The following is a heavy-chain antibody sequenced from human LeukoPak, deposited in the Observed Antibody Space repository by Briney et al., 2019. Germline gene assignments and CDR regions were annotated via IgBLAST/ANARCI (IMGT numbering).Heavy chain of an antibody. CDR3: ASYLLDWLGDILTGYYFDY. D-gene: IGHD3-9*01. V-gene: IGHV3-30*02. J-gene: IGHJ4*02. CDR2: IWYDGSNK. Sequence: GGSLRLSCAASGFTFSSYGMHWVRQAPGKGLEWVAFIWYDGSNKYYADSVKGRFTISRDNSKNTLYLQMNSLRAEDTAVYYCASYLLDWLGDILTGYYFDYWGQGTLVTVSS. CDR1: GFTFSSYG.